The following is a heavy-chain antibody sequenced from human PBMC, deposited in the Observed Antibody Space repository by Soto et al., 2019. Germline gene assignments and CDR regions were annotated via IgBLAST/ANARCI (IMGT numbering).Heavy chain of an antibody. J-gene: IGHJ5*02. D-gene: IGHD5-12*01. CDR1: GFSLSTSGVG. Sequence: QITLKESGPTLVKPTQTLTLTCTFSGFSLSTSGVGVGWIRQPPGKALEWLALIYWDDDKRYSPSLKIRLTITNDTSKNQVVLTMTKMDPVDTATYYCAHRPKWLRSDNWFAPWGQGTLVTVYS. CDR3: AHRPKWLRSDNWFAP. CDR2: IYWDDDK. V-gene: IGHV2-5*02.